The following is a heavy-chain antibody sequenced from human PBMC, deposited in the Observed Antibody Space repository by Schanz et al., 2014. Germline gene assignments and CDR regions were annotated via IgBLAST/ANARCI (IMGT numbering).Heavy chain of an antibody. CDR2: IIPILDKT. Sequence: QVHLEQSGPEVKKPGASVKLSCRASGYPFTNYYIHWVRQAPGQGLEWMGRIIPILDKTNYAQKFQGRVTMTADKSTSTVYMKVSGLRSEDTAVYYCAKVDRTRYYAMDVWGQGTTVTVSS. V-gene: IGHV1-46*01. CDR3: AKVDRTRYYAMDV. J-gene: IGHJ6*02. CDR1: GYPFTNYY. D-gene: IGHD3-9*01.